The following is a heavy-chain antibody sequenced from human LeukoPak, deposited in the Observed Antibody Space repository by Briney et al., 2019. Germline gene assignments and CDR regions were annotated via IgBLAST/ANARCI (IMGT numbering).Heavy chain of an antibody. CDR3: AKQLRGFDYFYYYMDV. CDR2: ISYDRSNK. V-gene: IGHV3-30*18. CDR1: GFTFSSYA. Sequence: GGSLRLSCAASGFTFSSYAMHWVRQAPGKGLEWVAVISYDRSNKYYADSVKGRFTISRDNSKNTLYLQMNSLRAEDTAVYYCAKQLRGFDYFYYYMDVWGNGTTVTVS. D-gene: IGHD2-2*01. J-gene: IGHJ6*03.